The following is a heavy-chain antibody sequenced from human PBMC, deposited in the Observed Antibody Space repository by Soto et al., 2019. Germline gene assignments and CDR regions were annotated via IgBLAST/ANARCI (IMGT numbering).Heavy chain of an antibody. CDR1: GFSFNPYV. V-gene: IGHV3-21*01. CDR3: VRTSLVVAAATREDY. CDR2: IRSNTAIT. D-gene: IGHD2-15*01. J-gene: IGHJ4*02. Sequence: GGSLRLSCVASGFSFNPYVMAWVRQAPGRGLEWVAAIRSNTAITHYPDSMRGRFTISRDNAKNTLYLQMNSLRAEDTAVYYCVRTSLVVAAATREDYWGQGTLVTVSS.